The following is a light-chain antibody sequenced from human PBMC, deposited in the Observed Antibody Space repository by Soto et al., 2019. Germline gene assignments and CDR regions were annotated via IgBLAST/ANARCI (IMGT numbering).Light chain of an antibody. CDR1: QDIRNE. J-gene: IGKJ2*01. CDR2: ATS. V-gene: IGKV1-6*01. CDR3: LQDFNYPRT. Sequence: AIQMTQSPSSLSAVVGDRVTITCLASQDIRNELAWYQQKPGKAPKVLIYATSNLQDGVPSRFSGSGSGTDFSLTISSLQPEDFATYYCLQDFNYPRTFGQGTKVDIK.